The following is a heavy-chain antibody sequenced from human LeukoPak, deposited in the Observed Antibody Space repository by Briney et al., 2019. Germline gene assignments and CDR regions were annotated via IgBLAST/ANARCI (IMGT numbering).Heavy chain of an antibody. D-gene: IGHD6-6*01. V-gene: IGHV4-34*01. CDR3: ARLPGKDSSSKARVDV. CDR1: GGSFSGYY. J-gene: IGHJ6*04. CDR2: INHSGST. Sequence: PSETLSLTCAVYGGSFSGYYWSWIRQPPGKGLEWIGEINHSGSTNYNPSLKSRVTISVDTSKNQFSLKLSSVTAADMAVYYCARLPGKDSSSKARVDVWGKGTTVTVSS.